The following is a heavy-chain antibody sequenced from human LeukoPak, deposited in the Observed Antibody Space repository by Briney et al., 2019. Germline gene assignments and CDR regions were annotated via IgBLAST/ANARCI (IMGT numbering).Heavy chain of an antibody. CDR2: ISAHNGNT. CDR3: ARDSDTRVIAAKFAY. CDR1: GYTFTNYG. Sequence: GASVKVSCKASGYTFTNYGMSWVRQAPGQGLEWMGWISAHNGNTNYAQKFQGRVTMTTDTSTNTAYMELRSLRSDDAAVYYCARDSDTRVIAAKFAYGGQGTLVTVSS. V-gene: IGHV1-18*01. D-gene: IGHD6-13*01. J-gene: IGHJ4*02.